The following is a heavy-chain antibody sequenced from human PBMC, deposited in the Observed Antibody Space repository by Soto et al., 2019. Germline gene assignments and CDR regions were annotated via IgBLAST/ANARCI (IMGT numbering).Heavy chain of an antibody. CDR3: ARASMVRGARYYFDY. V-gene: IGHV4-4*02. D-gene: IGHD3-10*01. CDR2: IYHSGST. J-gene: IGHJ4*02. Sequence: PSDTLSLTCAVSGGSISSSNWWSWVRQPPGKGLEWIGEIYHSGSTNYNPSLKSRVTISVDKSKNQFSLKLSSVTAADTAVYYCARASMVRGARYYFDYWGQGXLVTVYS. CDR1: GGSISSSNW.